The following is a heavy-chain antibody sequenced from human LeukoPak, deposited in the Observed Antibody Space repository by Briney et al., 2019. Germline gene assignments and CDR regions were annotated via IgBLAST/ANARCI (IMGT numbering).Heavy chain of an antibody. CDR2: INADNGNT. CDR3: AQAGNSWQFEY. Sequence: ASVKVSCKASGYTFPNYGINWVRQAPGQGLEWMGWINADNGNTNYSQKLQGRVTLTTDTTTSTAYMELRSLRSDDTAVYYCAQAGNSWQFEYWGQGTLVTVSS. V-gene: IGHV1-18*01. D-gene: IGHD6-13*01. CDR1: GYTFPNYG. J-gene: IGHJ4*02.